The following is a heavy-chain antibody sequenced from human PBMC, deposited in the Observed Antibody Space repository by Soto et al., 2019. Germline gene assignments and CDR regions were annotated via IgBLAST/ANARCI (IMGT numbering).Heavy chain of an antibody. V-gene: IGHV3-23*01. Sequence: EVQLLESGGGLVQPGGSLRLSCAASGFTFSNYAMTWVRQAPGKGREWGSVITGSGGGTYFVDSVKGRFTISRDNSKNTVYLQMNSLRAEDTAVYYCAKRPLTAAGFDYWGQGTLVTVSS. CDR3: AKRPLTAAGFDY. J-gene: IGHJ4*02. D-gene: IGHD6-13*01. CDR2: ITGSGGGT. CDR1: GFTFSNYA.